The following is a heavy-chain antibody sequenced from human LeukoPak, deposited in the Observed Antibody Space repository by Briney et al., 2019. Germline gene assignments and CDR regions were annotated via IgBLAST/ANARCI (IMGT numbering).Heavy chain of an antibody. J-gene: IGHJ4*02. CDR2: IGTNGDDT. Sequence: GGSLRLSCAASGFTFSTYAMHWVRQAPGKGLEYVSAIGTNGDDTYYADSVRGRFTISRDNSKNTLFLQMGSLRADDMAVYYCARWGSTSCYDYWGQGTVVTVSS. D-gene: IGHD2-2*01. CDR3: ARWGSTSCYDY. V-gene: IGHV3-64*02. CDR1: GFTFSTYA.